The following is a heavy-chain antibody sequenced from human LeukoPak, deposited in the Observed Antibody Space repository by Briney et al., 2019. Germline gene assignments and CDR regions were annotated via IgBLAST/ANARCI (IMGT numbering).Heavy chain of an antibody. J-gene: IGHJ2*01. Sequence: SETLSLTCTVSGGSISSYYWSWIRQPPGKGLEWVGYIYYSGSTNYNPSLKSRVTISVDTSKHQFSLKLSSVTAADTAVYYCARVRRACSSTSCYASYWYFDLWGRGTLVTVSS. V-gene: IGHV4-59*01. CDR3: ARVRRACSSTSCYASYWYFDL. D-gene: IGHD2-2*01. CDR2: IYYSGST. CDR1: GGSISSYY.